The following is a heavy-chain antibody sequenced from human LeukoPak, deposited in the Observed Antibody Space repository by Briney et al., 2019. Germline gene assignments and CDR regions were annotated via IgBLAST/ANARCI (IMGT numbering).Heavy chain of an antibody. CDR3: SREVAEMATIKFDC. J-gene: IGHJ4*02. CDR2: INPNSGGT. D-gene: IGHD5-24*01. V-gene: IGHV1-2*02. Sequence: PVASVSVSCKASGYTFTGYYMHWVRQAPGQGLEWMGWINPNSGGTNYAQNVQGRVTITRDTSISTPYMELNRLSSEDTAVYYCSREVAEMATIKFDCWGQGTLVTVSS. CDR1: GYTFTGYY.